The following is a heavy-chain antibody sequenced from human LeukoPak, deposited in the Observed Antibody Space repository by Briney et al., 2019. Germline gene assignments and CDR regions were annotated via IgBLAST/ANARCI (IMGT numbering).Heavy chain of an antibody. J-gene: IGHJ4*02. V-gene: IGHV1-69*05. D-gene: IGHD3-3*01. Sequence: SVKVSCKASGGTFSSYAISWVRQAPGQGLEWMGGIIPIFGTANYAQKLQGRVTLTTDTSTSTAYMEVRSLRSDDTAVYYCASMSGYYPSYYFDYWGQGTLVTVSS. CDR3: ASMSGYYPSYYFDY. CDR2: IIPIFGTA. CDR1: GGTFSSYA.